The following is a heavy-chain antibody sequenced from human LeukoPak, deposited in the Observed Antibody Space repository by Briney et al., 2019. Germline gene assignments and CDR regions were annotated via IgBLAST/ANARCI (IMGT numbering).Heavy chain of an antibody. CDR2: ISYDGSNK. D-gene: IGHD4-17*01. Sequence: GRSLRLSCAASGFTFSSYAMHWVRQAPGKGLEWVAVISYDGSNKYYADSVKGRFTISRDNSKNTLYLQMNSLRAEDTAVYYCAEPYGDYVGYWGPGTLVTVSS. CDR3: AEPYGDYVGY. J-gene: IGHJ4*02. CDR1: GFTFSSYA. V-gene: IGHV3-30-3*01.